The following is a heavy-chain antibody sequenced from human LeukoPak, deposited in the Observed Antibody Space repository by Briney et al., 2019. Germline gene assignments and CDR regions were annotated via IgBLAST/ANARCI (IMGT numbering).Heavy chain of an antibody. Sequence: PSQTLSLTRSLSGGSMRSDSSFWRWTRHPAGKGLEWIGRISATGNTNYNPSLERRVTISVDTSKNRLSLELTSVTAADTAVYYCARELGSDYGGYSPWGQGTLVTVSS. CDR1: GGSMRSDSSF. CDR2: ISATGNT. D-gene: IGHD4-23*01. J-gene: IGHJ5*02. V-gene: IGHV4-61*02. CDR3: ARELGSDYGGYSP.